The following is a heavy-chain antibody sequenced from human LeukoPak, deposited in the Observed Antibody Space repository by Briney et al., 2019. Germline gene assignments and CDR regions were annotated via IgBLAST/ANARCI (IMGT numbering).Heavy chain of an antibody. CDR1: GFTFSSYW. Sequence: GGSLRLSCAASGFTFSSYWMHWVRQAPGKGLVWVSRLISDGSSASYADSVKGRFTISRDNSKNTLYLQMNSLRAEDTAVYYCARDLVAAAGYYYYGMDVWGQGTTVTVSS. V-gene: IGHV3-74*01. J-gene: IGHJ6*02. CDR3: ARDLVAAAGYYYYGMDV. CDR2: LISDGSSA. D-gene: IGHD6-13*01.